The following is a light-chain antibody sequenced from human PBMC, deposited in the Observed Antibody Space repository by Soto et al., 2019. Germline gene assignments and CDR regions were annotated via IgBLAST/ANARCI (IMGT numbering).Light chain of an antibody. CDR3: QETNTFPPT. Sequence: DIQMTQSPSSLSAPVGDRVTITCRASQSISSYLNWYQQKPGKAPELLIYAASSLQSGVPSRFSGSGSGTDFTLTISSLQPEDFATYYCQETNTFPPTLGPGTKVDIK. CDR2: AAS. V-gene: IGKV1-39*01. CDR1: QSISSY. J-gene: IGKJ1*01.